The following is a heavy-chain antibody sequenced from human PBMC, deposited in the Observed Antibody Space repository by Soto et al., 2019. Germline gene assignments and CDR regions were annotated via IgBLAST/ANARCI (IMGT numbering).Heavy chain of an antibody. CDR3: ASAISSGYNC. CDR1: GFTFSSYS. D-gene: IGHD3-22*01. CDR2: ISSSSSYI. Sequence: EVQLVESGGGLVKPGGSLRLSCAASGFTFSSYSMNWVRQAPGKGLEWVSSISSSSSYIYYADLVKGRFTISRDNAKNSLYLQMNSLRAEDTAVYYCASAISSGYNCWGQGTLVTVSS. V-gene: IGHV3-21*01. J-gene: IGHJ4*02.